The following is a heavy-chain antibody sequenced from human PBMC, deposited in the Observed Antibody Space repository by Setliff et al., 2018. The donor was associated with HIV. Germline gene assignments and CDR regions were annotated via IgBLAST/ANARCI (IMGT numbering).Heavy chain of an antibody. CDR3: ARRGIIAGTTDF. J-gene: IGHJ4*02. V-gene: IGHV4-59*08. CDR1: GGSISSYY. CDR2: IYYSGST. Sequence: SETLSLTCTVSGGSISSYYWSWIRQPPGKGLEWIGYIYYSGSTYYNPSLKSRVLISVDTSKNQFSLKLTSVTAADTAVYYCARRGIIAGTTDFWGQGTPVTVS. D-gene: IGHD1-7*01.